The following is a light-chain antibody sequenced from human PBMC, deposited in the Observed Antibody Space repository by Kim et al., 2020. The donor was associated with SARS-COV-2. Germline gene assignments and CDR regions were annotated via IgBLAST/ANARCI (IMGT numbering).Light chain of an antibody. CDR1: SSDVVGYDH. Sequence: GQSITISCTGTSSDVVGYDHVSWYQQYPGKAPKLMIYDVSHRPSGVSNRFSGSKSGKTASLTISGLQAEDEADYYCSSYTATTTLVFGGGTQLTVL. CDR2: DVS. J-gene: IGLJ2*01. CDR3: SSYTATTTLV. V-gene: IGLV2-14*03.